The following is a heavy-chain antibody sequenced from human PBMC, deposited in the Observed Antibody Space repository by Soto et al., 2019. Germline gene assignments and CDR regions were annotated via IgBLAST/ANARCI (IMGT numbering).Heavy chain of an antibody. D-gene: IGHD4-17*01. Sequence: GGSLRLSCAASGFTFSSYSMNWVRQAPGKGLEWVSYISSSSSTIYYADSVKGRFTISRDNAKNSLYLQMNSLRAEDTAVYYCARDTTETVTTDWYFDLWGRGTLVTVSS. J-gene: IGHJ2*01. CDR1: GFTFSSYS. CDR2: ISSSSSTI. V-gene: IGHV3-48*01. CDR3: ARDTTETVTTDWYFDL.